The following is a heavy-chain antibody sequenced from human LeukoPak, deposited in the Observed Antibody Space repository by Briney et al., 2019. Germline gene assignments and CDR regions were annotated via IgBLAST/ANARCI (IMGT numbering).Heavy chain of an antibody. CDR1: GFTFSSYA. V-gene: IGHV3-23*01. CDR2: IFGSGGST. Sequence: GGSLRLSCAASGFTFSSYAMYWVRQAPGKGLEWVSGIFGSGGSTHYADSVKGRFTISRDNSKNTVYLQMNSLRAEDTALYYCAKGGLYNWNRRGYYFDYWGQGTLVTVSS. CDR3: AKGGLYNWNRRGYYFDY. J-gene: IGHJ4*02. D-gene: IGHD1/OR15-1a*01.